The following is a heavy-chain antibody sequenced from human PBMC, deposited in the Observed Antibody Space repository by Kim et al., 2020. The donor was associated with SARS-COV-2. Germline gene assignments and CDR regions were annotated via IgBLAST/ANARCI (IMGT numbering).Heavy chain of an antibody. J-gene: IGHJ4*02. CDR1: GGSISSYY. CDR3: ARESKYDSSGYGFDY. CDR2: IYYSGST. V-gene: IGHV4-59*13. D-gene: IGHD3-22*01. Sequence: SETLSLTCTVSGGSISSYYWSWIRQPPGKGLEWIGYIYYSGSTNYNPSLKSRVTISVDTSKNQFSLKLSSVTAADTAVYYCARESKYDSSGYGFDYWGQGTLVTVSP.